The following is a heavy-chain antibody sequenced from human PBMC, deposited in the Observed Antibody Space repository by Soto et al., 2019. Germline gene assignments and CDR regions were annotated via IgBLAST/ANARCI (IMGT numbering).Heavy chain of an antibody. Sequence: GGSLRLSCAASGFTFSSYAMSWVRQAPGKGLEWVSAISGSGGSTYYADSVKGRFTISRDNSKNTLYLQMNSLRAEDTAVYYCAKDGRTIYYGSAHGDFDIWGQGTMVTVSS. D-gene: IGHD3-10*01. CDR2: ISGSGGST. CDR3: AKDGRTIYYGSAHGDFDI. CDR1: GFTFSSYA. J-gene: IGHJ3*02. V-gene: IGHV3-23*01.